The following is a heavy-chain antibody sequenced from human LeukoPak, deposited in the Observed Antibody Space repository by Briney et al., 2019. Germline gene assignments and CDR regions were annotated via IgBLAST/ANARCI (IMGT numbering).Heavy chain of an antibody. CDR2: IIPTFGTA. CDR1: GGTFSSYA. V-gene: IGHV1-69*05. D-gene: IGHD3-10*01. CDR3: ARQPTYGSGSYYNDPWVFDY. Sequence: ASVKVSCKASGGTFSSYAISWVRQARGQGLEWMGGIIPTFGTANYAQKFQGRVTITTDESTSTAYMELSSLRSEDTAVYYCARQPTYGSGSYYNDPWVFDYWGQGTLVTVSS. J-gene: IGHJ4*02.